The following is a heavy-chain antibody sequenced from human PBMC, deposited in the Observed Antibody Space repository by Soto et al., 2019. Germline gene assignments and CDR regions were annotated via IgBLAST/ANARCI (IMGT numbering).Heavy chain of an antibody. CDR3: AKAGFWSGYYSLVDY. V-gene: IGHV3-9*01. J-gene: IGHJ4*02. Sequence: EVQLVESGGGLVQPGRSLRLSGAASGFTFDDYAMHWVRQAPGKGLEWVSGISWNSGSIGYADSVKGRFTISRDNAKNSLYLQMNSLRSEDTALYYCAKAGFWSGYYSLVDYWGQGTLVTVSS. CDR1: GFTFDDYA. D-gene: IGHD3-3*01. CDR2: ISWNSGSI.